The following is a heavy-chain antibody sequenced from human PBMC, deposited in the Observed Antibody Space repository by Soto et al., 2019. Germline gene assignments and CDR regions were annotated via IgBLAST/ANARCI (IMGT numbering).Heavy chain of an antibody. CDR2: INPNSCRT. V-gene: IGHV1-2*02. Sequence: XNVSFQASGCTXTGYYIDLVRQAPGQGLEWMGWINPNSCRTNYAQKFQGRVTMTRETSISKAYMELSRLRSYDTAVYYCYSLAVADQFDYWGQGTLGTVS. CDR3: YSLAVADQFDY. D-gene: IGHD6-19*01. J-gene: IGHJ4*02. CDR1: GCTXTGYY.